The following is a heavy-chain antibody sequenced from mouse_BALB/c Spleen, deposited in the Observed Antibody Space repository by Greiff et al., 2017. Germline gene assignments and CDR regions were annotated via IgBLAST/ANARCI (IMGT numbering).Heavy chain of an antibody. J-gene: IGHJ3*01. CDR2: INSNGGST. CDR3: ARADGYGAY. Sequence: EVNVVESGGGLVQPGGSLKLSCAASGFTFSSYGMSWVRQTPDKRLELVATINSNGGSTYYPDSVKGRFTIARDNAKNTLYLQMSSLKSEDTAMYYCARADGYGAYWGQGTLVTVSA. V-gene: IGHV5-6-3*01. D-gene: IGHD2-2*01. CDR1: GFTFSSYG.